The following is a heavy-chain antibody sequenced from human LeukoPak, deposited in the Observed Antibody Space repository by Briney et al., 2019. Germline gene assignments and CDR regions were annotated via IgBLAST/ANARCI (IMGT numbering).Heavy chain of an antibody. CDR2: ISSSSTI. CDR3: ARELRYCSSTSCGWFDP. D-gene: IGHD2-2*01. CDR1: GFTFSSYS. J-gene: IGHJ5*02. V-gene: IGHV3-48*02. Sequence: GGSVRLSCAASGFTFSSYSMNWVRQAPGKGLEWVSYISSSSTIYYADSVKGRFTISRDNAKNSLYLQMNSLRDEDTAVYYCARELRYCSSTSCGWFDPWGQGTLVTVSS.